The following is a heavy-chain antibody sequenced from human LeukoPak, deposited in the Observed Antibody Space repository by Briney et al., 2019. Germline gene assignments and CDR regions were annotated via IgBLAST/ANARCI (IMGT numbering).Heavy chain of an antibody. J-gene: IGHJ5*02. CDR3: ATAGYSSAWYAFDP. V-gene: IGHV3-48*03. D-gene: IGHD6-19*01. Sequence: GGSLRLSCAASGFTFSSYEMNWVRQAPGKGLEWVSYISSSGITIYYADSVKGRFTISRDNAKNSLYLQMNSLRAEHTPVYYCATAGYSSAWYAFDPWGQGTLVTVSS. CDR2: ISSSGITI. CDR1: GFTFSSYE.